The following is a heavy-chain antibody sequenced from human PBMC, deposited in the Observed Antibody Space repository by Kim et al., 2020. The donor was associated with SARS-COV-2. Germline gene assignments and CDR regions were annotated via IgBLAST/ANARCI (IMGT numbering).Heavy chain of an antibody. Sequence: TNYAQKFQGRVTMTRDPSISTAYMELSRLRSDDTAVYYCARDGLTTGFDYWGQGTLVTVSS. J-gene: IGHJ4*02. D-gene: IGHD4-17*01. V-gene: IGHV1-2*02. CDR2: T. CDR3: ARDGLTTGFDY.